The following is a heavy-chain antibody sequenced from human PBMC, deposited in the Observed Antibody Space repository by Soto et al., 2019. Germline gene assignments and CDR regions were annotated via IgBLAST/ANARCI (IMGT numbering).Heavy chain of an antibody. J-gene: IGHJ4*02. CDR1: GFAFSSYT. D-gene: IGHD5-18*01. CDR2: ILYDESNK. CDR3: ARDQGYNSGHSFDS. V-gene: IGHV3-30-3*01. Sequence: QVQLVESGGGVVQPGRSLRLSCAASGFAFSSYTMHWVRQAPGKGLEWVALILYDESNKYYADSVKGRFTISRDNSRNTVYLQMNSLRPEDTAVYYCARDQGYNSGHSFDSWGQGTLVTVSS.